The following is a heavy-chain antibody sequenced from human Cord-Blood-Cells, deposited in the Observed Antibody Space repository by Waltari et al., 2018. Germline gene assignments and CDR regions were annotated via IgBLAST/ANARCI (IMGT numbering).Heavy chain of an antibody. J-gene: IGHJ6*02. D-gene: IGHD4-4*01. CDR1: GFTVGRNY. V-gene: IGHV3-53*01. Sequence: EVQLVESGGGLIQPGGSLRLSCAAPGFTVGRNYMSWVGQAPGKGLEWVSVIYSGGSTYYADSVKGRFTISRDNSKNTLYLQMNSLRAEDTAVYYCARSYSNYYYYGMDVWGQGTTVTVSS. CDR2: IYSGGST. CDR3: ARSYSNYYYYGMDV.